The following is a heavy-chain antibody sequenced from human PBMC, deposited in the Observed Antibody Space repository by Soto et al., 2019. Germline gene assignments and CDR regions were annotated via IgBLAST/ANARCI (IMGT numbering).Heavy chain of an antibody. D-gene: IGHD3-10*01. Sequence: EVQLLESGGGLVQPGGSLRLSCAASRFSFSDYAMSWVRQAPGKGLEWVSAISGSGGSTYSADSVEGRFTISRDNSKNTLYLQMNSLRADDTAVYYCAKDRGGVLAPSYFDYWGQGTLVTVSS. CDR1: RFSFSDYA. J-gene: IGHJ4*02. V-gene: IGHV3-23*01. CDR3: AKDRGGVLAPSYFDY. CDR2: ISGSGGST.